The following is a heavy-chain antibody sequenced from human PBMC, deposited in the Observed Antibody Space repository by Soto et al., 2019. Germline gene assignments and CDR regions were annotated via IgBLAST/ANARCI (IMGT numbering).Heavy chain of an antibody. Sequence: QVQLVESGGGVVQPGRSLRLSCAASGFTFSSYGMHWVRQAPGKGLEWVAVIWYDGSNKYYADSVKGRFTISRDNSKNPLYLQMNSLRAEDTAVYYCARDKRYFDWPNGFDPWGQGTLVTVSS. CDR1: GFTFSSYG. CDR2: IWYDGSNK. V-gene: IGHV3-33*01. J-gene: IGHJ5*02. CDR3: ARDKRYFDWPNGFDP. D-gene: IGHD3-9*01.